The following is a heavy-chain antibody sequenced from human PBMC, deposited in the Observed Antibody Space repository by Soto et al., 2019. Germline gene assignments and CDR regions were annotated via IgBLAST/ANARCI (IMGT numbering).Heavy chain of an antibody. J-gene: IGHJ4*02. Sequence: QVQLVQSGAEVKKPGSSVKVSCKASGGTFSSYAISGVRQAPGQGLEWMGGIIPIFGTANYAQKFQGRVTITADESTSTAYMALSSMRSEDTAVYYCESSGKASGLVGYLGQGTMVTLSS. CDR3: ESSGKASGLVGY. CDR2: IIPIFGTA. CDR1: GGTFSSYA. V-gene: IGHV1-69*01. D-gene: IGHD3-10*01.